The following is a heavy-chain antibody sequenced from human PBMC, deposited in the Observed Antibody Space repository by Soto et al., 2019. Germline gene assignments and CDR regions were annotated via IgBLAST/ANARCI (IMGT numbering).Heavy chain of an antibody. Sequence: GGSLRLSCAASGFTFSSYAMSWVRQAPGKGLEWVSAISGSGGSTYYADSVKGRFTISRDNSKNTLYLQMNSLRAEDTAVYYCVLNTYYYDSSGYGDDYWGQGTLVTVSS. CDR3: VLNTYYYDSSGYGDDY. D-gene: IGHD3-22*01. CDR1: GFTFSSYA. J-gene: IGHJ4*02. CDR2: ISGSGGST. V-gene: IGHV3-23*01.